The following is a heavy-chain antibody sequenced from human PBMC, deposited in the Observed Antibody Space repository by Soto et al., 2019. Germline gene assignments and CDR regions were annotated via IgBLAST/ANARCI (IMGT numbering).Heavy chain of an antibody. J-gene: IGHJ6*02. Sequence: KPGGSLRLSCKASGFSFGDYAMNWFRQSPGEGLEWVGFVRSKVYGGTTDYAASVRGRFTISRDDSKSIAYLQMNSLKTDDTAVYYCARDGVQIKAFDYLYYGLDVWGPGTTVTVSS. D-gene: IGHD3-16*01. CDR2: VRSKVYGGTT. CDR1: GFSFGDYA. V-gene: IGHV3-49*05. CDR3: ARDGVQIKAFDYLYYGLDV.